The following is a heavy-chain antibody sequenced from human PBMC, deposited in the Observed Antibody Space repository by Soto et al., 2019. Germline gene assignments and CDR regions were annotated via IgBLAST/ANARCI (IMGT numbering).Heavy chain of an antibody. CDR1: GGSINSGDYY. J-gene: IGHJ4*02. Sequence: SETLSLTCSVSGGSINSGDYYWSWIRQSPGKGLEWIGYIYYSGSTYYNPSLKSRSTISIDTSKNQFFLNVDSVTAADTAVYYCARLYTGYEAFDYWGQGTLVTVS. V-gene: IGHV4-30-4*01. CDR3: ARLYTGYEAFDY. CDR2: IYYSGST. D-gene: IGHD5-12*01.